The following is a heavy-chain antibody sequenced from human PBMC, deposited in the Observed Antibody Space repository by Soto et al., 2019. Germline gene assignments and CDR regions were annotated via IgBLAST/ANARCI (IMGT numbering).Heavy chain of an antibody. J-gene: IGHJ4*02. CDR3: ARSPRSSPYFDY. CDR1: GGSISSCDYY. CDR2: IYYSGST. D-gene: IGHD6-13*01. V-gene: IGHV4-30-4*01. Sequence: PWETLSLTCTVSGGSISSCDYYWSWIRQPPGKGLEWIGYIYYSGSTYYNPSLKSRVTISADRSINTAYLQWNSLEASDTAFYFCARSPRSSPYFDYWGQGALVTVSS.